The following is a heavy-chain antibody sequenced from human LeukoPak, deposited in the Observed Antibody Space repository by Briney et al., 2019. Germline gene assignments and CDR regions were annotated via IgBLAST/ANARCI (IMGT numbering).Heavy chain of an antibody. V-gene: IGHV4-38-2*01. J-gene: IGHJ6*03. D-gene: IGHD3-3*01. Sequence: SETLSLTCAVYGGSFSGYYWGWIRQPPGKGLERIGSIYHSGSTYYNPSLKSRVTISVDTSKNQFSLKLSSVTAADTAVYYCARVVIITYYYYYMDVWGKGTTVTVSS. CDR3: ARVVIITYYYYYMDV. CDR2: IYHSGST. CDR1: GGSFSGYY.